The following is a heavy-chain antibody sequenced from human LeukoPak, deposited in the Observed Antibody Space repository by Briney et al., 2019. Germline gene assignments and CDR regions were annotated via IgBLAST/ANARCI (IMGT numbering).Heavy chain of an antibody. CDR3: ARDRGTGYFDY. D-gene: IGHD7-27*01. V-gene: IGHV3-33*01. Sequence: PGRSLRLSCAASGFTFSSYGMHWVRQAPGKGLEWVAVIWYDGSNKYYAESVKGRFTISRYNSKNTLYMQMNSLRAEDTAVYYCARDRGTGYFDYWGQGTLVTVSS. CDR1: GFTFSSYG. CDR2: IWYDGSNK. J-gene: IGHJ4*02.